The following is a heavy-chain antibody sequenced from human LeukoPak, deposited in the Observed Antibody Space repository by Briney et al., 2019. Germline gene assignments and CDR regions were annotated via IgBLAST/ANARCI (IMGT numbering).Heavy chain of an antibody. Sequence: AGGSLRLSCEASGFTFSAYAMTWVRQAQGKGLEWVSSIGSDNKPHYSESVKGRFAISRDNSKNILFLHLNSLRAEDTALYYCARDLHYYAAMDVWGQGTTVTVSS. CDR1: GFTFSAYA. CDR2: IGSDNKP. V-gene: IGHV3-23*01. CDR3: ARDLHYYAAMDV. D-gene: IGHD3-10*01. J-gene: IGHJ6*02.